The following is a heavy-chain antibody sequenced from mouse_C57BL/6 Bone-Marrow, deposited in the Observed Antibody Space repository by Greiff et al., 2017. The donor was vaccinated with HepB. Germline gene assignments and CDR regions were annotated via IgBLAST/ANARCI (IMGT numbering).Heavy chain of an antibody. D-gene: IGHD1-2*01. CDR1: GFTFSDYG. V-gene: IGHV5-17*01. Sequence: EVKLMESGGGLVKPGGSLKLSCAASGFTFSDYGMHWVRQAPEKGLEWVAYISSGSSTIYYADTVKGRFTISRDNAKNTLFLQMTSLRSEDTAMYYCARQGYYGLYYYAMDYWGQGTSVTVSS. CDR2: ISSGSSTI. CDR3: ARQGYYGLYYYAMDY. J-gene: IGHJ4*01.